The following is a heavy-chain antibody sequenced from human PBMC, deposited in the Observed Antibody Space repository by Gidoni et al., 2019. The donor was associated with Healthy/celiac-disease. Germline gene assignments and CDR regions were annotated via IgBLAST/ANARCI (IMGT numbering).Heavy chain of an antibody. V-gene: IGHV3-23*01. CDR2: ISGSGGST. D-gene: IGHD4-17*01. CDR1: GFTFSSYA. CDR3: AKDYTVTTRYYYGMDV. Sequence: EVQLLESGGGLVQPGGSLRLSCAASGFTFSSYAMRWVRQAPGKGLEWVSAISGSGGSTYYADSVKGRFTISRDNSKNTLYLQMNSLRAEDTAVYYCAKDYTVTTRYYYGMDVWGQGTTVTVSS. J-gene: IGHJ6*02.